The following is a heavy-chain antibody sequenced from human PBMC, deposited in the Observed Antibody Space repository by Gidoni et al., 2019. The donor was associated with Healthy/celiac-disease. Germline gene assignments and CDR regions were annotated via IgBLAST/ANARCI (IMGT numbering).Heavy chain of an antibody. CDR3: AREAGPYNWNSVDY. D-gene: IGHD1-7*01. J-gene: IGHJ4*02. Sequence: QFQLRNPAPDLVKPSQTLPLPATAPGGPSARGDYYWSWIRRPPGKGLEWIGYIYYSGSTYYNPSLKSRVTISVDTSKNQFSLKLSSVTAADTAVYYCAREAGPYNWNSVDYWGQGTLVTVSS. CDR1: GGPSARGDYY. V-gene: IGHV4-30-4*01. CDR2: IYYSGST.